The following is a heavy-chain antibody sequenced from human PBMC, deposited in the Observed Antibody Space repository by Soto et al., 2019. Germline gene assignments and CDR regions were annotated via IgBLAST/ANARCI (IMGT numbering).Heavy chain of an antibody. Sequence: GGSLRLSCAASGFTFSSYSMNWVRQAPGKGLEWVSYISSSSSTIYYADSVKGRFTISRDNAKNSLYLQMNSLRAEDTAVYYWARVASGYFDWLLYDYFDYWGQGTLVTVSS. CDR1: GFTFSSYS. CDR2: ISSSSSTI. CDR3: ARVASGYFDWLLYDYFDY. V-gene: IGHV3-48*01. J-gene: IGHJ4*02. D-gene: IGHD3-9*01.